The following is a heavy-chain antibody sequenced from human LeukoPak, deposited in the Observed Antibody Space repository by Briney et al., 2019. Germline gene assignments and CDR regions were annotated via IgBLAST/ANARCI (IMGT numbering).Heavy chain of an antibody. Sequence: SETLSLTCTGSGGSISSYYWSWSRQPAGKGLELIGRIYTSGRTNYNPSLKSRVTMSVYTSKNQFSLRLSVVTAADTAVYYCARDSIRVQTGTTPWGQGILVTVSS. J-gene: IGHJ5*02. CDR3: ARDSIRVQTGTTP. CDR2: IYTSGRT. V-gene: IGHV4-4*07. D-gene: IGHD1-1*01. CDR1: GGSISSYY.